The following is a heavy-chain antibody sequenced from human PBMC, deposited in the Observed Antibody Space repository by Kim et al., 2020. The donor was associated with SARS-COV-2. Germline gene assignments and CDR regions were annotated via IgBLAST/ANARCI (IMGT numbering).Heavy chain of an antibody. J-gene: IGHJ4*02. CDR1: GGSISSYY. CDR3: ARATRTTVNLGYDY. CDR2: IYYSGST. Sequence: SETLSLTCTVSGGSISSYYWSWIRQPPGKGLEWIGYIYYSGSTNYNPSLKSRVTISVDTPKNQFSLKLSSVTAANTAVYYCARATRTTVNLGYDYWGQGTLVTVSS. D-gene: IGHD4-4*01. V-gene: IGHV4-59*01.